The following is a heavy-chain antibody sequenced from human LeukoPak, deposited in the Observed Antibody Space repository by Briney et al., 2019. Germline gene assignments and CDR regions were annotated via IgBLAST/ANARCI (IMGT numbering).Heavy chain of an antibody. CDR1: VFSFTSYA. CDR3: EREVSCSSTSCYSVDYYYYGMDV. J-gene: IGHJ6*02. V-gene: IGHV3-30*09. CDR2: ISFVGGIK. D-gene: IGHD2-2*01. Sequence: RGALRLSCAAPVFSFTSYAMQSGCQAPRKRLEWVAVISFVGGIKYYADSVKGRFAISRDNSKNTLYLQMNSLGAEDTAVYYCEREVSCSSTSCYSVDYYYYGMDVWGQGTTVTVSS.